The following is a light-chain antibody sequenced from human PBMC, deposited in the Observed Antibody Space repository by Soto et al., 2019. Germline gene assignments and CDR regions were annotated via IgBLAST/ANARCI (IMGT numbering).Light chain of an antibody. CDR2: EGS. V-gene: IGLV2-23*01. CDR3: CSYAGSSTYVV. CDR1: SSDVGSYNL. Sequence: QSALTQPASVSGSPGQSITISCTGTSSDVGSYNLVSWYQQHPGKAPKLMIYEGSKRPSGVSARFSGSKSGNTASLTISGLQAEDEADYYCCSYAGSSTYVVFGGGTKLTVL. J-gene: IGLJ2*01.